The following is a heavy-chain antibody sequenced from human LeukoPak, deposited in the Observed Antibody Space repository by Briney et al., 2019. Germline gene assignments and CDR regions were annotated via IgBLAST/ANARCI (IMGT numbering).Heavy chain of an antibody. CDR1: SGSVSSGTYY. D-gene: IGHD4-17*01. CDR2: IYYSGST. CDR3: ARVLIGDYRFDY. V-gene: IGHV4-61*01. Sequence: SETLSLTCTVSSGSVSSGTYYWSWIRQPPGKGLEWIGYIYYSGSTHYNPSLESRVTISVDTSKNQFSLKLSSVAAADTAVYYCARVLIGDYRFDYWGQGSLVTVSS. J-gene: IGHJ4*02.